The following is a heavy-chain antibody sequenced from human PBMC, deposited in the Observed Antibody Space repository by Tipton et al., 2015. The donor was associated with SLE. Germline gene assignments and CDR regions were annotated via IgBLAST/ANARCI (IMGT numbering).Heavy chain of an antibody. CDR2: VYCTGTT. V-gene: IGHV4-59*01. D-gene: IGHD3-10*01. J-gene: IGHJ3*01. CDR3: ARVKLRFGELFLYHPLDL. Sequence: TLSLTCTVSGGSISSYYWSWIRQPPGKGLEWIGYVYCTGTTNSNPSLKSRTTISVDTSRNQFSLNLTSVTAADTAMYYCARVKLRFGELFLYHPLDLWGQGTMVTVSS. CDR1: GGSISSYY.